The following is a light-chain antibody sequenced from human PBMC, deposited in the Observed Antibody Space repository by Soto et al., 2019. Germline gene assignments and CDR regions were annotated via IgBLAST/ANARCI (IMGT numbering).Light chain of an antibody. V-gene: IGKV3-11*01. Sequence: EIVLTQSPATLALSPGERATLSCRASQSVSSYLAWYQQKPGQAPMLLIYDASNRATGIPARFSGSGSGTEFTITISSLEPEDFAVYYCQQRSNWPPLTFGGGTKVEI. J-gene: IGKJ4*02. CDR2: DAS. CDR1: QSVSSY. CDR3: QQRSNWPPLT.